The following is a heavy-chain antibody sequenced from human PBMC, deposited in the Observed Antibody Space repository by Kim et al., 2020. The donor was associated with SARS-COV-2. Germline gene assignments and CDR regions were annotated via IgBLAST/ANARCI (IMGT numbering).Heavy chain of an antibody. V-gene: IGHV3-15*01. CDR3: TIVRGFGVVIGGTLGD. Sequence: APVKGIFTISRDDSKNTVYLQMNSLKTEDTAVYYCTIVRGFGVVIGGTLGDWGQGTLVTVSS. D-gene: IGHD3-3*01. J-gene: IGHJ4*02.